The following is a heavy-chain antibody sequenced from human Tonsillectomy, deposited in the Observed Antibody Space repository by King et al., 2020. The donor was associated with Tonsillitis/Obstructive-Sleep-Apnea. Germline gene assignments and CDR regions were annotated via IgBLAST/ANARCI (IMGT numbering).Heavy chain of an antibody. CDR1: GGSFSGYY. CDR2: INYSGSI. D-gene: IGHD3-3*01. V-gene: IGHV4-34*01. J-gene: IGHJ1*01. Sequence: VQLQQWGAGLLKPSETLSLTCAVYGGSFSGYYWSWIRQPPGKGLEWIGEINYSGSINYNPSLKSRVTISVDTSKNQVSVKLSSVTAADTAVYYCARGEDIGAFFGVVPPLGHWGQGTLVTVSS. CDR3: ARGEDIGAFFGVVPPLGH.